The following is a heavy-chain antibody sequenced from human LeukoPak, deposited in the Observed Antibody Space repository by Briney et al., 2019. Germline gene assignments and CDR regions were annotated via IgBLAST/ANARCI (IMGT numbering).Heavy chain of an antibody. V-gene: IGHV3-48*03. Sequence: GGSLRLSCAASGFTFSSYEMNWVRQAPGKGLEWVSCISTSGSTIYYADSVKGRFTISRDNARNSLFLQMNSLRAEDTAVYYCARDGPGYCFDYWGQGTLVTVSS. D-gene: IGHD1-14*01. CDR3: ARDGPGYCFDY. J-gene: IGHJ4*02. CDR1: GFTFSSYE. CDR2: ISTSGSTI.